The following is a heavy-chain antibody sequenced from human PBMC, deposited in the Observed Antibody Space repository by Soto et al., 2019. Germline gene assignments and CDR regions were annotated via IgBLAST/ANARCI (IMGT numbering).Heavy chain of an antibody. D-gene: IGHD6-25*01. J-gene: IGHJ2*01. Sequence: PSETLSLTCTVSGGSITSYYWSWIRQPAGKGLEWIGRIYSNGNTNHNPSLRSRVIMSIDTSQNQFSLRLRSVTAADTAVYYCARGRAWAAPDWYFDLWGRGTLVTVSS. CDR2: IYSNGNT. CDR3: ARGRAWAAPDWYFDL. CDR1: GGSITSYY. V-gene: IGHV4-4*07.